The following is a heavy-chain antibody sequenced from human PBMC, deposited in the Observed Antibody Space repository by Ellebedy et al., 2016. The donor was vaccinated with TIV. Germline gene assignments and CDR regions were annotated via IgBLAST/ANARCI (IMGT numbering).Heavy chain of an antibody. CDR1: GFSFTSYT. D-gene: IGHD3-10*01. J-gene: IGHJ6*02. Sequence: GESLKISCAASGFSFTSYTMTWVRQTPGKGLEWVSYISGSGPGSGTEVFYADSVKGRFTISRDNAKNSLYLQMNSLRAEDTAVYYCARDGLGLTMVRYGMDVWGQGTTVTVSS. CDR3: ARDGLGLTMVRYGMDV. V-gene: IGHV3-21*06. CDR2: ISGSGPGSGTEV.